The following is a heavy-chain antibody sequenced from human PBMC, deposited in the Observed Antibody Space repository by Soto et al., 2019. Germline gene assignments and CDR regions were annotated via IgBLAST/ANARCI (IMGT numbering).Heavy chain of an antibody. J-gene: IGHJ4*02. CDR3: VRGRSYSVYDF. D-gene: IGHD5-12*01. Sequence: SETLSLTCTVSGGSISGHSWIWIRQPAGRGLEWIGHIYPSGSTSYNPFLRSRVTMSLDTSNNQIFLNLTSVTAADTAVFYCVRGRSYSVYDFWGPGTLVIVSS. V-gene: IGHV4-4*07. CDR1: GGSISGHS. CDR2: IYPSGST.